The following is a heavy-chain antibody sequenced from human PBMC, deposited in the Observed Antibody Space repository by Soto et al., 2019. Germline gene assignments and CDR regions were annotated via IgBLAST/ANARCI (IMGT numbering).Heavy chain of an antibody. CDR1: GFTFSSYA. Sequence: GGSLRLSCAASGFTFSSYAMSWVRQAPGKGLEWVSAISGSGGSTYYADSVKGRFTISRDNSKNTLYLQMNSLRAEDTAVYYCAKGPGPYYYGSGSYYVYWGQGTLVTVSS. J-gene: IGHJ4*02. D-gene: IGHD3-10*01. CDR3: AKGPGPYYYGSGSYYVY. CDR2: ISGSGGST. V-gene: IGHV3-23*01.